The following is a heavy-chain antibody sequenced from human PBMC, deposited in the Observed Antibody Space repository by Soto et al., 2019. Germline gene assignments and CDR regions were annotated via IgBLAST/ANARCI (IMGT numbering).Heavy chain of an antibody. CDR1: GGSISSYF. J-gene: IGHJ4*02. CDR2: IYYSGST. Sequence: QVQLQESGPGLVKPSETLSLTCTVSGGSISSYFWSWIRQPPGKGLEWIGYIYYSGSTNYNPSLKSRVTISVDTFKNQFSLRLSSVTAADTALYYCARGQYYYDSTYDYWGQGTLVTFSS. CDR3: ARGQYYYDSTYDY. D-gene: IGHD3-22*01. V-gene: IGHV4-59*01.